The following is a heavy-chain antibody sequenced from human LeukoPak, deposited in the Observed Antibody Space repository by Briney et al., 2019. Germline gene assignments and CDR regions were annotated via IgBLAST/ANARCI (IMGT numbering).Heavy chain of an antibody. Sequence: GGSLRLSCAASGFTFSDYYMSWIRQAPGKGLEWVSYISSSGSTIYYADSVKGRFTISRDNAKNSLYLQMNSLRAEDTAVYYCARSGDIGSHYYYFLDSWGQGTLVTVSS. D-gene: IGHD3-22*01. CDR3: ARSGDIGSHYYYFLDS. V-gene: IGHV3-11*01. J-gene: IGHJ4*02. CDR1: GFTFSDYY. CDR2: ISSSGSTI.